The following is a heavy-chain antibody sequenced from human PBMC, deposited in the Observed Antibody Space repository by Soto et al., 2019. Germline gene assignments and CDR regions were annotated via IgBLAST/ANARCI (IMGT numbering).Heavy chain of an antibody. CDR2: IYYSGST. CDR3: AGGITGKGGGAFDI. Sequence: QVQLQESGPGLVKPSETLSLTCTVSGGSISSYYWSWIRQPPGKGLEWIGYIYYSGSTNYNPSLKTRVTITVDPSKHRVSLMLSSVTGADTPVYYCAGGITGKGGGAFDIWGQGTMVTVSS. CDR1: GGSISSYY. J-gene: IGHJ3*02. D-gene: IGHD1-20*01. V-gene: IGHV4-59*01.